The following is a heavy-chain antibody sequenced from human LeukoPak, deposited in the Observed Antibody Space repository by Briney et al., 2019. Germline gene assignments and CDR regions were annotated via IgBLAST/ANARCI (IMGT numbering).Heavy chain of an antibody. J-gene: IGHJ4*02. D-gene: IGHD1-1*01. CDR1: GFTFSSYA. CDR2: ISGSGGST. CDR3: AKLERRFYYFDY. V-gene: IGHV3-23*01. Sequence: GRSLRLSCAASGFTFSSYAMSWVRQAPGKGLEWVSAISGSGGSTYYADSVKGRFTISRDNSKNTLYLQMNSLRAEDTAVYYCAKLERRFYYFDYWGQGTLVTVSS.